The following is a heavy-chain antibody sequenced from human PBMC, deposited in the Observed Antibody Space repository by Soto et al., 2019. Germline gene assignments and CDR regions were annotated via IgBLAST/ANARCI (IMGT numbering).Heavy chain of an antibody. J-gene: IGHJ3*02. V-gene: IGHV5-10-1*01. Sequence: ESLKISFQGSGYRFTGFWLNWVRQSPGKGLEWVGRIDPNDSFINYSPPFEGHVTISADKSISTAYLQWTRLQAADTAIYYCARPASGGSRDAFDIWGQGTMVTVSS. D-gene: IGHD2-15*01. CDR3: ARPASGGSRDAFDI. CDR1: GYRFTGFW. CDR2: IDPNDSFI.